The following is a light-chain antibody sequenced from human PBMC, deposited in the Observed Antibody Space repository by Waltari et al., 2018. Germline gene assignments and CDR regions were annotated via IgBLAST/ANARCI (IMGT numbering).Light chain of an antibody. Sequence: DIQMTQSPSTLSASVGDRVTITFRASQSISSRLAWYQQKPGKDPKLLIYRASSLESGVPSRFSGSGSGTEFTLTISSLQPDDFATYYCQQYNSYPWTFGQGTKVEIK. CDR2: RAS. CDR3: QQYNSYPWT. V-gene: IGKV1-5*03. J-gene: IGKJ1*01. CDR1: QSISSR.